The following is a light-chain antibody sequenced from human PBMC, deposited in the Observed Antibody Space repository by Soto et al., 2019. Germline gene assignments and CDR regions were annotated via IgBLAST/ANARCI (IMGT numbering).Light chain of an antibody. Sequence: QSVLNQPASVSGCPGQSITISRTGTSSDVGGYNYVSWYQQHPGKAPKLMIYDVSNRPSGVSNRFSGSKSGNTASLTISGLQAEDEADYYCSSYTSSSTLVFGTGTKVPVL. J-gene: IGLJ1*01. CDR2: DVS. CDR3: SSYTSSSTLV. V-gene: IGLV2-14*01. CDR1: SSDVGGYNY.